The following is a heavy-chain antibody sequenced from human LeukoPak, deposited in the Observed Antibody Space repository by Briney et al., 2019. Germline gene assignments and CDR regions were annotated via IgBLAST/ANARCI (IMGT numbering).Heavy chain of an antibody. CDR2: IFYSGTS. Sequence: PSETLSLTCTVSGGSISNSGYYWAWIRQPPGKGLEWIAHIFYSGTSYYSPSLKSRVTISLDTSKNQFSLKLSSVTAADTAVYYCARTAANGPIDYWGQGTLVTGSS. CDR3: ARTAANGPIDY. J-gene: IGHJ4*02. V-gene: IGHV4-39*01. D-gene: IGHD2-8*01. CDR1: GGSISNSGYY.